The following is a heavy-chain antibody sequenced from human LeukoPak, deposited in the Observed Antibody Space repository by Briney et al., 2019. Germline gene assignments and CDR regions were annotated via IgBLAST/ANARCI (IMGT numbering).Heavy chain of an antibody. CDR3: ARGNLSRWYFDY. D-gene: IGHD6-13*01. J-gene: IGHJ4*02. CDR1: GASISSTSDF. Sequence: SETLSLTCTVSGASISSTSDFWGWIRQPPGKGLEWVGSIYYSGTTYSNPSLKSRVTISADTSKNQFSLKLRSVTAADTAVYYCARGNLSRWYFDYWGQGTLVTVSS. V-gene: IGHV4-39*07. CDR2: IYYSGTT.